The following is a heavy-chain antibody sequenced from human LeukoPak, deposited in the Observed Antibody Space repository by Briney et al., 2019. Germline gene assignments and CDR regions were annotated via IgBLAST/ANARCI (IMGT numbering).Heavy chain of an antibody. CDR1: GGSFSGYY. D-gene: IGHD2-2*01. CDR2: INHSGST. CDR3: ARRTGSGCSSTSCYYYYYMDV. Sequence: PSETLSLTCAVYGGSFSGYYWSWIRQPPGKGLEWLGEINHSGSTNYNPPLKSRVTISVDTSKNQSSLKPSSVTAADTAVHYCARRTGSGCSSTSCYYYYYMDVWGKGTTVTVSS. V-gene: IGHV4-34*01. J-gene: IGHJ6*03.